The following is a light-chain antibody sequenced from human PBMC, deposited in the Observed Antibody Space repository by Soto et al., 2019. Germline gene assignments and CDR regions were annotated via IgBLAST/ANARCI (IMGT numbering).Light chain of an antibody. Sequence: QSVLTQPASVSGSPGQSITISCTGTKSDVGDYNYVSWYQQHPGKAPKLIIYEVSNRPSEISDRFSASKSGNTASLTISGLQAEDEGDSNCSSHKNSNGRVFGTGTKVTVL. CDR3: SSHKNSNGRV. V-gene: IGLV2-14*01. CDR2: EVS. CDR1: KSDVGDYNY. J-gene: IGLJ1*01.